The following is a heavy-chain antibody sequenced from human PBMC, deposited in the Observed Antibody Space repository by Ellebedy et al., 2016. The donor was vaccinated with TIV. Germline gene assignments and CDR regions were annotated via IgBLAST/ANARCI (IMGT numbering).Heavy chain of an antibody. CDR2: ISWNSGSI. Sequence: GGSLRLXCAVSGFTFDDYTMHWVWQAPGKGLEWVSGISWNSGSIGYADSVKGRFTISRDNAKNSLYLQMNSLRAEDTALYYCAKDQWLVSTYYFDYWGQGTLVTVSS. D-gene: IGHD6-19*01. CDR3: AKDQWLVSTYYFDY. CDR1: GFTFDDYT. V-gene: IGHV3-9*01. J-gene: IGHJ4*02.